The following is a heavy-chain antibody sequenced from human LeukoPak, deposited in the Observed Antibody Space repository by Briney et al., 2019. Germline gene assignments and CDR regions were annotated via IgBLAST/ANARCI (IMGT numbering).Heavy chain of an antibody. CDR1: GFTFDDYA. J-gene: IGHJ5*02. V-gene: IGHV3-9*01. Sequence: GGSLRLSCTVSGFTFDDYAMHWVRQAPGKGLEWVSGISWNSGSIGYADSVKGRFTISRDNAKNSLYLQMNSLRAEDTALYYCAKDTDYDILTGYYHWGQGTLVTVSS. CDR3: AKDTDYDILTGYYH. D-gene: IGHD3-9*01. CDR2: ISWNSGSI.